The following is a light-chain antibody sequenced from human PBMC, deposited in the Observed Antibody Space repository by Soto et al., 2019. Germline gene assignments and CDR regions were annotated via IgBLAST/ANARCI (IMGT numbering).Light chain of an antibody. CDR3: QQYNNWPPFT. CDR1: QSVSSN. CDR2: GAS. V-gene: IGKV3-15*01. J-gene: IGKJ4*01. Sequence: EIVMTQSPATLSVSPGERATLSCRASQSVSSNLAWYQQKPGQAPRLLIYGASTRATGIPARFSGSRSGPEFTLTISSLQSEEFAVYYCQQYNNWPPFTFGVGTKVEI.